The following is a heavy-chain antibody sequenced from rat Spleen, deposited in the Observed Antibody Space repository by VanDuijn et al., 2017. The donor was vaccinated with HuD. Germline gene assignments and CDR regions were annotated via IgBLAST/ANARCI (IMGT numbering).Heavy chain of an antibody. Sequence: QVQLKESGPGLVQPSQTLSLTCTVSGFSLTSDGVSWVRQPPGKGLEWIAAVSSGGNTYYDSTLKSRLSISRDTSKSQVFLTVNSLQTDDTATYFCTSLFLPHSRAFIFWGPGTMVTVSS. CDR1: GFSLTSDG. D-gene: IGHD1-1*01. CDR2: VSSGGNT. J-gene: IGHJ1*01. V-gene: IGHV2S12*01. CDR3: TSLFLPHSRAFIF.